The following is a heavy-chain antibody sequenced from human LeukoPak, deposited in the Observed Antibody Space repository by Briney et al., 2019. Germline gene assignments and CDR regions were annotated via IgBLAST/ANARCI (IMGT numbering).Heavy chain of an antibody. CDR1: GYTFTGHY. D-gene: IGHD3-10*01. Sequence: ASVKVSCKASGYTFTGHYMHWVRQAPGQGLEWMGWINPNSGGTNYAQKFQGRVTMTRDTSISTAYMELSRLRSDDTAVYYCARDVTMVRGVIGYWGQGTLVTVSS. CDR2: INPNSGGT. J-gene: IGHJ4*02. V-gene: IGHV1-2*02. CDR3: ARDVTMVRGVIGY.